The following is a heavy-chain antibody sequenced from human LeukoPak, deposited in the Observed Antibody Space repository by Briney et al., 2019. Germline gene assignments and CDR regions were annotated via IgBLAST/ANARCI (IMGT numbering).Heavy chain of an antibody. V-gene: IGHV3-30*18. D-gene: IGHD2-15*01. CDR2: ISYDGSNK. CDR1: GFTFSSYG. CDR3: AKDYYRRGVAATADY. Sequence: PGGSLRLSCAASGFTFSSYGMHWVRQAPGKGLEWVAVISYDGSNKYYADSVKGRFTISRDNSKNTLYLQMNSLRAEDTAVYYCAKDYYRRGVAATADYWGQGTLVTVSS. J-gene: IGHJ4*02.